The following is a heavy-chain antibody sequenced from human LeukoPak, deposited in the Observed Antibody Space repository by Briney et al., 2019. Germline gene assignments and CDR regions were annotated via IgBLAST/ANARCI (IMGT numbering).Heavy chain of an antibody. V-gene: IGHV3-74*01. CDR3: AKRGVNPVDH. CDR2: MTEYSTTI. D-gene: IGHD1-14*01. Sequence: GGSLRLSCAASGFPFNSFWMHWVRQAPGKGLVWVSDMTEYSTTIRYADSVKGRFTISRENAKRILYLQKNNLRAEDTALYFFAKRGVNPVDHWGQGTLVTVSS. CDR1: GFPFNSFW. J-gene: IGHJ4*02.